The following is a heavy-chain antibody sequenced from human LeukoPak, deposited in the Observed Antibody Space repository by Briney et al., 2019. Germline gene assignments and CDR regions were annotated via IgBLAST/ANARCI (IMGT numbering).Heavy chain of an antibody. CDR2: ISSSSSYI. CDR3: ARDRVGDYYFDY. J-gene: IGHJ4*02. Sequence: GGSLRLSCAASGFTFSSYSMSWVRQAPGKGLEWVSSISSSSSYIYYADSVKGRFTISRDSAKNSLYLQMNSLRAEDTAVYYCARDRVGDYYFDYWGQGTLVTVSS. V-gene: IGHV3-21*01. D-gene: IGHD2-15*01. CDR1: GFTFSSYS.